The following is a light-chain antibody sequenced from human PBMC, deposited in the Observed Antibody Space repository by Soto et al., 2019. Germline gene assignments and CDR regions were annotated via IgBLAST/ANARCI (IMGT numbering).Light chain of an antibody. Sequence: ALTQPASVSGSPGQSITISCTGTSSDVGGYNYVSWYQQHPGKAPKLMIYDVSNRPSGVSNRFSGSKSGNTASLTISGLQAEDEADYYCSSYTSSSIYVFGTGTKVTVL. CDR1: SSDVGGYNY. CDR3: SSYTSSSIYV. J-gene: IGLJ1*01. V-gene: IGLV2-14*01. CDR2: DVS.